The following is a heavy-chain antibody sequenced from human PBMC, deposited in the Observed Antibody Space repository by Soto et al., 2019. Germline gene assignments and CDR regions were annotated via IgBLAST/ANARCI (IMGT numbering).Heavy chain of an antibody. J-gene: IGHJ6*02. CDR3: ARRQISPPTRGAASARGGRDV. V-gene: IGHV3-33*01. CDR1: GFNFNNYG. D-gene: IGHD6-13*01. Sequence: QVQLVESGGGVVQPGRSLRLSCAASGFNFNNYGMHWVRQAPGKGLEWVAVIWNDGNGYYYANSVKGRFTISRDNSKNTLYLQMSSLKAEDTAVYYWARRQISPPTRGAASARGGRDVWGQGTTVTVSS. CDR2: IWNDGNGY.